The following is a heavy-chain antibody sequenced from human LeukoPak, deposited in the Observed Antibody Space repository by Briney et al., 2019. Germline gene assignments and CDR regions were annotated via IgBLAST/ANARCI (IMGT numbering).Heavy chain of an antibody. CDR2: IWFDGSNK. Sequence: PGGSLRLSCAASGFTFSSYDMHWVRQAPGKGREGVAVIWFDGSNKYYADSVKGRFTISRDNSKNTLYLQMNSLRAEDTAVYYCAGPSGSYWYFDLWGRGTLVTVSS. V-gene: IGHV3-33*01. D-gene: IGHD1-26*01. CDR3: AGPSGSYWYFDL. CDR1: GFTFSSYD. J-gene: IGHJ2*01.